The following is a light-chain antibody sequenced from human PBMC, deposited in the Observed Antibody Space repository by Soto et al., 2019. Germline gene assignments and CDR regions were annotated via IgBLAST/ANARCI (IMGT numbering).Light chain of an antibody. V-gene: IGKV3-20*01. CDR1: QSVTSTY. Sequence: EIVLTQSPGTRSLSPGERATLSCRASQSVTSTYLAWYQQKPGQAPRLLISGASNRATGIPDRFPGRGSGTDFTLATGSLEPEDFAAYYSQQYGGSQLTFGGGTKAEIK. J-gene: IGKJ4*01. CDR2: GAS. CDR3: QQYGGSQLT.